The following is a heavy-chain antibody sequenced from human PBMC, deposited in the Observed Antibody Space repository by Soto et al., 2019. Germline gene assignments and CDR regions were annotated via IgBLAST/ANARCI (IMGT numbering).Heavy chain of an antibody. V-gene: IGHV5-10-1*01. J-gene: IGHJ4*02. CDR1: GYSFTSYW. CDR3: SSNLLTRTTHPDIDY. CDR2: LDPSDSCT. D-gene: IGHD1-7*01. Sequence: PGESLKICCKCSGYSFTSYWISWVRQMPGKGLELMARLDPSDSCTNYSPSFQVHVTISAEKSISTAYLQWSDLKASDTAMSFCSSNLLTRTTHPDIDYWGQGSLVTVSS.